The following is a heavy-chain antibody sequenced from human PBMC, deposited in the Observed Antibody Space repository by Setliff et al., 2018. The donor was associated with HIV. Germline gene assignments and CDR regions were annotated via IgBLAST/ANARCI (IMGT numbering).Heavy chain of an antibody. V-gene: IGHV4-59*01. CDR3: ARDSGGYNYGFAVGSFDY. J-gene: IGHJ4*02. CDR2: VYYTGST. D-gene: IGHD5-18*01. CDR1: GGSFSGYY. Sequence: SETLSLTCAVYGGSFSGYYWTWIRQPPGKRLEWIGNVYYTGSTNYNPSLKSRITISIDTSKSQFSLKLTSVAAADTAVYYCARDSGGYNYGFAVGSFDYWGQGALVTVSS.